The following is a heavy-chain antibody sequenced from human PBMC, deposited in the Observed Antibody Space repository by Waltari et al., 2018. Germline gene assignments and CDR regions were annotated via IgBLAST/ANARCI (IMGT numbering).Heavy chain of an antibody. CDR1: GGSISSGGYY. D-gene: IGHD3-3*01. V-gene: IGHV4-31*03. J-gene: IGHJ6*03. CDR2: IYYSGST. Sequence: QVQLQESGPGLVKPSQTLSLTCTVSGGSISSGGYYWSWIRQHPGKGLEWLGYIYYSGSTYYNPSLKSRVTISVDTSKNQFSLKLSSVTAADTAVYYCARGLAYYDFWSGLTPPDYYYYYMDVWGKGTTVTVSS. CDR3: ARGLAYYDFWSGLTPPDYYYYYMDV.